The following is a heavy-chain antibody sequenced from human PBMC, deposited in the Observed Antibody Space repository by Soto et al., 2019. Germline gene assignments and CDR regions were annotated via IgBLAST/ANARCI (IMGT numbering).Heavy chain of an antibody. CDR1: GGSISSSSYS. Sequence: SETLSLTCTVSGGSISSSSYSWGWIRQPPGKGLEWIGYIYHSGSTYYNPSLKSRVTISVDTSKNQFSLKLSSVTAADTAVYYCARDRIADPLAPGHYYGMDVWGQGTTVTVSS. V-gene: IGHV4-39*07. D-gene: IGHD6-13*01. J-gene: IGHJ6*02. CDR2: IYHSGST. CDR3: ARDRIADPLAPGHYYGMDV.